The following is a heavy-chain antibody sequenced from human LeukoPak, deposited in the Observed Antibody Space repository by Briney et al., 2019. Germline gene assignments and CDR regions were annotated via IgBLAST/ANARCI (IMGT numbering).Heavy chain of an antibody. D-gene: IGHD4-17*01. V-gene: IGHV4-39*01. CDR3: ARSTVTTWVGDFDY. Sequence: SETLSLTCTVSGGSISSSSYYWGWIRQPPGKGLEWIGSIFYSGSTYYNPSLQSRVTISVDTSKNQFSLKLSSVTAADTAVYYCARSTVTTWVGDFDYWGQGTLVTVSS. J-gene: IGHJ4*02. CDR1: GGSISSSSYY. CDR2: IFYSGST.